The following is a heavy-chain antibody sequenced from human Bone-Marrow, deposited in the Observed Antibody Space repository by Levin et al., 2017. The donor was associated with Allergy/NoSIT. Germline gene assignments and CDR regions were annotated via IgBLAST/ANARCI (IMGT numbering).Heavy chain of an antibody. D-gene: IGHD2-15*01. V-gene: IGHV1-69*13. CDR3: AIPFNCSGGSCYRYYFDY. J-gene: IGHJ4*02. CDR1: GGTFSSYA. Sequence: SVKVSCKASGGTFSSYAISWVRQAPGQGLEWMGGIIPIFGTANYAQKFQGRVTITADESTSTAYMELSSLRSEDTAVYYCAIPFNCSGGSCYRYYFDYWGQGTLVTVSS. CDR2: IIPIFGTA.